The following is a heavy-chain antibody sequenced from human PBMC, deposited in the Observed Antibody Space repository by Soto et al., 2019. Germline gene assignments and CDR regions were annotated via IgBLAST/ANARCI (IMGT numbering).Heavy chain of an antibody. V-gene: IGHV1-18*01. CDR1: GYTFTSYG. Sequence: QVQLVQSGAEVKKPGASVKVSCKASGYTFTSYGISWVRQAPGQGLEWMGWISAYNGNTNYAQKLQGRVTMTTDTSTSTAYLELWSLRSYDTAVYYCARDQRQDYYDSSGYFDYWGQGTRVTVSS. CDR2: ISAYNGNT. J-gene: IGHJ4*02. CDR3: ARDQRQDYYDSSGYFDY. D-gene: IGHD3-22*01.